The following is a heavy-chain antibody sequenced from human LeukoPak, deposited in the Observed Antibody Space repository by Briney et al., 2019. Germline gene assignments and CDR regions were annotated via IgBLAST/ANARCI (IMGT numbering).Heavy chain of an antibody. CDR1: GFTFSSCA. CDR2: ISYDGSNK. Sequence: GGSLRLSCAASGFTFSSCAMHWVRQAPGKGLEWVAVISYDGSNKYYADSVKGRFTISRDNSKNTLYLQMNSLRAEDTAVYYCARDRRWLENPDTFDIWGQGTMVTVSS. D-gene: IGHD3-22*01. CDR3: ARDRRWLENPDTFDI. V-gene: IGHV3-30*04. J-gene: IGHJ3*02.